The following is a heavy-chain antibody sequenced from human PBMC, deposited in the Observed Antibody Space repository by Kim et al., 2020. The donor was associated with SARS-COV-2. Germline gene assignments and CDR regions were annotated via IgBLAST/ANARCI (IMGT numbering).Heavy chain of an antibody. CDR2: IIPIFGTA. J-gene: IGHJ6*02. Sequence: SVKVSCKASGGTFSSYAISWVRQAPGQGLEWMGGIIPIFGTANYAQKFQGRVTITADESTSTAYMELSSLRSEDTAVYYCARPVNYGSGSYYNPMRPYGMDVWGQGTTFTVSS. CDR3: ARPVNYGSGSYYNPMRPYGMDV. CDR1: GGTFSSYA. V-gene: IGHV1-69*13. D-gene: IGHD3-10*01.